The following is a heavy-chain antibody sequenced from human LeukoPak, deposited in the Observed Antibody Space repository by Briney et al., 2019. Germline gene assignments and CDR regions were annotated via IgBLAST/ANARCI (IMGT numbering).Heavy chain of an antibody. Sequence: ASETLSLTCTVSGGSISSGGYYWSWIRQHPGKGLEWIGYIYYSGSTYYNPSLKSRVTISVDTSKNQFSLKLSSVTAADTAVYYCARDPVYSSSHTGDYWGQGTLVTVSS. V-gene: IGHV4-31*03. J-gene: IGHJ4*02. CDR3: ARDPVYSSSHTGDY. CDR1: GGSISSGGYY. D-gene: IGHD6-6*01. CDR2: IYYSGST.